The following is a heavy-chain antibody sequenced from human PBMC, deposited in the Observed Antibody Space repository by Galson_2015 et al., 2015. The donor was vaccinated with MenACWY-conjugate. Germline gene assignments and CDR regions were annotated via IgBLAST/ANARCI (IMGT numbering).Heavy chain of an antibody. Sequence: SLRLSCAASGFTFSSYWMHWVRQAPGKGLVWVSRIDGAGTDTSYADSVKGRFTISRDNAKNTLYLQMNSLRDDDTAVYYCVRSVVAAYGYFDCWGQGTLVTVSS. V-gene: IGHV3-74*01. D-gene: IGHD2-15*01. J-gene: IGHJ4*02. CDR2: IDGAGTDT. CDR1: GFTFSSYW. CDR3: VRSVVAAYGYFDC.